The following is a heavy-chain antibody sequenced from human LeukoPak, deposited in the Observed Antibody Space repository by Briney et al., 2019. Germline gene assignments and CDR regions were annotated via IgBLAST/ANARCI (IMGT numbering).Heavy chain of an antibody. V-gene: IGHV3-9*01. CDR1: GFTFDDYA. D-gene: IGHD1-26*01. CDR3: AKDPAYSGSYYFDY. Sequence: GRSLRLSCAASGFTFDDYAMHWVRQAPGKGLEWVSGISWNSGSIGYADSVKGRFTISRDNAKNSPYLQMNSLRAEDTALYYCAKDPAYSGSYYFDYWGQGTLVTVSS. CDR2: ISWNSGSI. J-gene: IGHJ4*02.